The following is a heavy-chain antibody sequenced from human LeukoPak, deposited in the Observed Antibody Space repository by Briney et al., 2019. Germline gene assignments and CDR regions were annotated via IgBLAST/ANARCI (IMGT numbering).Heavy chain of an antibody. CDR1: GFTFSSYG. J-gene: IGHJ4*02. CDR2: ISYDGSNE. V-gene: IGHV3-30*18. CDR3: AKDHSSGWDYFDY. D-gene: IGHD6-19*01. Sequence: GGSLRLSCAASGFTFSSYGMHWVRQAPGKGLEWVAVISYDGSNEYYADSVKGRFTISRDNSKNTLYLQMNSLRAEDTAVYYCAKDHSSGWDYFDYWGQGTLVTVSS.